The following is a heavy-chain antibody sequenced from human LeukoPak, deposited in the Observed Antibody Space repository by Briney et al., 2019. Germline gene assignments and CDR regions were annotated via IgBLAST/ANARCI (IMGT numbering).Heavy chain of an antibody. Sequence: SQTLSLTCTVSGGSISSGSYYWSWIRQPAGKGLEWIGRIYTSGSTKYNPSLKSRVTISIDTSKNQFSLKLSSVTATDPAVYYCARDGYSSGWAFDPWGQGTLVTVSS. D-gene: IGHD6-19*01. CDR3: ARDGYSSGWAFDP. J-gene: IGHJ5*02. V-gene: IGHV4-61*02. CDR1: GGSISSGSYY. CDR2: IYTSGST.